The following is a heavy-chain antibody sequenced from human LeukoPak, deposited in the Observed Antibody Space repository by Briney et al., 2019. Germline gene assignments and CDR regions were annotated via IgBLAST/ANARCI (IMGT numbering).Heavy chain of an antibody. D-gene: IGHD3-22*01. Sequence: PSETLSLTCAVSGGSISSSNWWSWVRQPPGKGLEWIGEIYHSGSTNYNPSLKSRVTISVDKSKNQFSLKLSSVTAADTAVYYCARVHYDSSGYYSSDYWGQGTLVTVSS. V-gene: IGHV4-4*02. J-gene: IGHJ4*02. CDR2: IYHSGST. CDR1: GGSISSSNW. CDR3: ARVHYDSSGYYSSDY.